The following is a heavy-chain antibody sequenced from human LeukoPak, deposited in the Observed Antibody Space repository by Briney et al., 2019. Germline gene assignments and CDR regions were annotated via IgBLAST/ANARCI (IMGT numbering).Heavy chain of an antibody. CDR1: GFTFSSYA. V-gene: IGHV3-23*01. CDR3: AKIRSLERLRFLEWLLCTYFDY. D-gene: IGHD3-3*01. Sequence: HPGGSLRLSCAASGFTFSSYAMSWVRQAPGKGLEWVSAISGSGGSTYYADSVKGRFTISRDNSKNTLYLQMNSLRAEDTAVYYCAKIRSLERLRFLEWLLCTYFDYWGQGTLVTVSS. CDR2: ISGSGGST. J-gene: IGHJ4*02.